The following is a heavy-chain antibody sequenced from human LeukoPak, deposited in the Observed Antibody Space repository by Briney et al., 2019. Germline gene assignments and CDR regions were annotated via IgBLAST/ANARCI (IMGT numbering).Heavy chain of an antibody. CDR1: GGSISSGGYY. CDR2: IYYSGST. CDR3: ARVYIEEVQPKNYDPFDY. D-gene: IGHD3-3*01. V-gene: IGHV4-31*03. J-gene: IGHJ4*02. Sequence: PSETLSLTCTVSGGSISSGGYYWSWIRQHPGKGLEWIGYIYYSGSTYYNPSHKSRVTISVDTSKNQFSLKLSSVTAADTAVYYCARVYIEEVQPKNYDPFDYWGQGTLVTVSS.